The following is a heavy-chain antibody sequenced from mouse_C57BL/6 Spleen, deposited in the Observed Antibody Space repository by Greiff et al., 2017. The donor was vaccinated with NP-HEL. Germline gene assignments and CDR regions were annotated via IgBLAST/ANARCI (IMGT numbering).Heavy chain of an antibody. J-gene: IGHJ2*01. CDR2: INPNNGGT. V-gene: IGHV1-26*01. CDR3: ARSVYYYGSSSFDY. D-gene: IGHD1-1*01. Sequence: VQLQQSGPELVKPGASVKISCKASGYTFTDYYMNWVKQSHGKSLAWIGDINPNNGGTSYNQKFKGKATLTVDKSSSTAYMVLRSLTSEDSAVYYCARSVYYYGSSSFDYWGQGTTLTVSS. CDR1: GYTFTDYY.